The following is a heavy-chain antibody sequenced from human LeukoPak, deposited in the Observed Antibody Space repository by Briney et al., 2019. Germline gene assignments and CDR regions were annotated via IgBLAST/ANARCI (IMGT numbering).Heavy chain of an antibody. J-gene: IGHJ5*02. CDR1: GGSISSYY. CDR3: ARVSFYYGSGSYYSSFDP. CDR2: IYYSGST. V-gene: IGHV4-59*01. D-gene: IGHD3-10*01. Sequence: PSETLSLTCTVSGGSISSYYWSWIRQPPGKGLEWIGYIYYSGSTNYNPSLKSRVTIPVDTPKNQFSLKLSSVTAADTAVYYCARVSFYYGSGSYYSSFDPWGQGTLVTVSS.